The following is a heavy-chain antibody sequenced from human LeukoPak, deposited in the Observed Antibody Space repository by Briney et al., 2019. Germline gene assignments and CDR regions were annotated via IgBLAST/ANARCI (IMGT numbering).Heavy chain of an antibody. CDR1: VVAFSGYY. Sequence: SETLSLTCAVYVVAFSGYYWGWIRRPPGKGLEWRGEINHSGSTNYNPSPKSRVTISVATSKNQFSLNLSPVTAAATAVSYCARGRGYNSFDYWGQGTLVTVSS. V-gene: IGHV4-34*01. CDR3: ARGRGYNSFDY. D-gene: IGHD5-24*01. CDR2: INHSGST. J-gene: IGHJ4*02.